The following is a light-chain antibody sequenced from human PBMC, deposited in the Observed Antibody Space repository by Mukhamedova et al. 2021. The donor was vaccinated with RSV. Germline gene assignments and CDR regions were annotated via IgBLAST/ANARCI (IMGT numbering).Light chain of an antibody. J-gene: IGKJ2*01. CDR2: AAS. Sequence: WYQRRVHGKAPNLLIYAASTLQSGVPSRFSGSRSGTDFTLTISTLLPEDSATYFCQQSYNVPYTFGQGTKLDNK. V-gene: IGKV1-39*01. CDR3: QQSYNVPYT.